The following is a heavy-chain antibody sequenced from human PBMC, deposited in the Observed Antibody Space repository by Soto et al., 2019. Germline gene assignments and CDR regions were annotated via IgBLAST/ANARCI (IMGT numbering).Heavy chain of an antibody. CDR3: VRGGMDDYVWGSYRSPQDYYGMDV. CDR1: GYTFTSYG. J-gene: IGHJ6*02. Sequence: QVQLVQSGAEVKKPGASVKVSCKASGYTFTSYGISWVRQAPGQGLEWMGWISAYNGNTNYAQKLQGRVTMTTDTSTSTAYMELRSLRSDDTAVYYCVRGGMDDYVWGSYRSPQDYYGMDVWGQGTTVTVSS. D-gene: IGHD3-16*02. V-gene: IGHV1-18*01. CDR2: ISAYNGNT.